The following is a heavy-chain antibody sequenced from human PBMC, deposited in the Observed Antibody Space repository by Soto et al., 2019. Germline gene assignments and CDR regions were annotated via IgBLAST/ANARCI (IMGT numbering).Heavy chain of an antibody. J-gene: IGHJ4*02. D-gene: IGHD6-19*01. CDR1: GYTFTSYG. Sequence: QVQLVQSGAEVKKPGASVKVSCKASGYTFTSYGISWVRQAPGQGLEWMGWISAYNGNTNNAQKLQGRVTMTTDTSTSTEYIGRRSLRSDDTAVYYCARGDYRSGWHALDYWGKGTLVTVSS. V-gene: IGHV1-18*01. CDR3: ARGDYRSGWHALDY. CDR2: ISAYNGNT.